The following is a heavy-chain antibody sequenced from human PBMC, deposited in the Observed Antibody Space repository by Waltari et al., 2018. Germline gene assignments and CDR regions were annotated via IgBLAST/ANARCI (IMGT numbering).Heavy chain of an antibody. CDR3: ARTPTNSAYYFDY. CDR1: GYTFTGYY. Sequence: QVQLVQSGAEVKKPGASVKVSCKASGYTFTGYYMHWVRQPPGHGLEWMGWSNPNIGCTNCAQKFQGRVTMIRDTSISTAYMELSRLRSDDTAVYYCARTPTNSAYYFDYWGQGTLVTVSS. V-gene: IGHV1-2*02. J-gene: IGHJ4*02. CDR2: SNPNIGCT.